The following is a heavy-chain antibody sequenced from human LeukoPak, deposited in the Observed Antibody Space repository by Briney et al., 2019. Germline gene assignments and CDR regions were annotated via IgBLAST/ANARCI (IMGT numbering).Heavy chain of an antibody. CDR2: ISGSGANT. J-gene: IGHJ2*01. V-gene: IGHV3-23*01. Sequence: PGGSLRLSCAASGFTFSSCAMSWVRQAPGEGLEWVSAISGSGANTYFADSVKGRFTIYKDNSKNTLYLQRNSLRAEDTAVYYCAKVRNSNTRYFDLWGRGTLVTLSS. D-gene: IGHD3-9*01. CDR1: GFTFSSCA. CDR3: AKVRNSNTRYFDL.